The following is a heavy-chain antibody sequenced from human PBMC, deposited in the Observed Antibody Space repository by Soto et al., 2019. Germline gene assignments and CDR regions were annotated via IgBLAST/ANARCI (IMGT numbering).Heavy chain of an antibody. CDR3: ARIPVDTSMIYWLDP. J-gene: IGHJ5*02. Sequence: SETLSLTCTASGGSVSSGDYYWSWIRQPPGKGLEWIGYIYYSGNTNYNPSLKSRVIISVDTSKNLFSLKLTSVTAADTAVYYCARIPVDTSMIYWLDPWGQGTLVTVSS. CDR1: GGSVSSGDYY. CDR2: IYYSGNT. V-gene: IGHV4-61*08. D-gene: IGHD5-18*01.